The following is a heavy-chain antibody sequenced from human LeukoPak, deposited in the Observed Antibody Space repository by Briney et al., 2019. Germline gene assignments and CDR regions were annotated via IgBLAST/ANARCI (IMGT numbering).Heavy chain of an antibody. CDR2: ISWDGGST. CDR3: AKGYRIVSGCLDY. CDR1: GFTFNDYT. D-gene: IGHD3-10*01. J-gene: IGHJ4*02. V-gene: IGHV3-43*01. Sequence: GGSLRLSCAASGFTFNDYTMHWVRQAPGKGLEWVSLISWDGGSTYYADSVKGRFTISRDNSKNSLYLQMNSLRTEDTALYYCAKGYRIVSGCLDYWGQGTLVTVSS.